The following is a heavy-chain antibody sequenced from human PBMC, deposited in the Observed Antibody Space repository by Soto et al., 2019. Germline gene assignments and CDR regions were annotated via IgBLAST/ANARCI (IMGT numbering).Heavy chain of an antibody. J-gene: IGHJ6*02. CDR3: ARGLYSSSWPPVGAYYYYYSGMAV. CDR1: GYGFTSCG. Sequence: ASVEVCCKASGYGFTSCGSSWVRQAHEQGLEWMGWISAYNGNTNYAQKLQGRVTMTTDTSTSTAYMELRSLRSDDTAVYYCARGLYSSSWPPVGAYYYYYSGMAVWGQGTTVTVSS. V-gene: IGHV1-18*01. D-gene: IGHD6-13*01. CDR2: ISAYNGNT.